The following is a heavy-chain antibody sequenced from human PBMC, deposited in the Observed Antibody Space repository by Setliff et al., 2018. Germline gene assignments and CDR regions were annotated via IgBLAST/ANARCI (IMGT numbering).Heavy chain of an antibody. V-gene: IGHV1-69*10. CDR3: ARVYYGSGSYLGAFDI. CDR1: GGTFSSYA. D-gene: IGHD3-10*01. Sequence: SVKVSCKASGGTFSSYAISWVRQAPGQGLEWMGGIIPILGIANYAQKFQGRVTITADKSTSTAHMELSSLRSEDTAVYYCARVYYGSGSYLGAFDIWGQGTMVTVSS. CDR2: IIPILGIA. J-gene: IGHJ3*02.